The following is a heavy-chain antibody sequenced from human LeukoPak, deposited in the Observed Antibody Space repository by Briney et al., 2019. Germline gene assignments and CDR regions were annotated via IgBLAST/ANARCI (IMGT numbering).Heavy chain of an antibody. CDR3: ARGRGSGSYYYD. D-gene: IGHD1-26*01. CDR2: INRGGNT. V-gene: IGHV4-34*01. Sequence: KPSETLSLTCAVYGGSFSGYYWGWFRQPPGKGLEWLGEINRGGNTNYNPSLKSRVTISVDTSRNQFSLKLSSVTAADTAVYYCARGRGSGSYYYDWGQGTLVTVSS. CDR1: GGSFSGYY. J-gene: IGHJ4*02.